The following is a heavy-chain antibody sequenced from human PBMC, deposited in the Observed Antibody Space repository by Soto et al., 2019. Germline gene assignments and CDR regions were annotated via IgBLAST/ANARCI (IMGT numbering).Heavy chain of an antibody. CDR3: AGPRPEDNAYYYYMDV. V-gene: IGHV4-34*01. Sequence: SETLSLTCAVYGGSFSGYYWSWIRQPPGKGLEWIGEINHSGSTNYNPSLKSRVTISVDTSKNQFSLKLSSVTAADTAVYYCAGPRPEDNAYYYYMDVWGKGTTVTVSS. CDR2: INHSGST. CDR1: GGSFSGYY. J-gene: IGHJ6*03.